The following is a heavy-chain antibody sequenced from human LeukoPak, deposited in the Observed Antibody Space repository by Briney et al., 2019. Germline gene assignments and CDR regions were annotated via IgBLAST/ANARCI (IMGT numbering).Heavy chain of an antibody. V-gene: IGHV3-23*01. CDR1: GFTFSSYA. J-gene: IGHJ4*02. CDR2: ISGSGGST. CDR3: AKNYYDSSGYPTPLGY. D-gene: IGHD3-22*01. Sequence: PGGSLRLSCAASGFTFSSYAMSWVRQAPGKGLEWVSAISGSGGSTYYADSVKGRFTISRDNSENTLYLQMNSLRAEDTAVYYCAKNYYDSSGYPTPLGYWGQGTLVTVSS.